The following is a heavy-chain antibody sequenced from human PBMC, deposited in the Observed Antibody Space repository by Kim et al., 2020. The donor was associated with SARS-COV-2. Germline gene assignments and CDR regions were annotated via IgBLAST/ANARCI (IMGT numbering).Heavy chain of an antibody. V-gene: IGHV4-31*03. J-gene: IGHJ3*02. Sequence: SETLSLTCTVSGGSISSGGYYWSWIRQHPGKGLEWIGYIYYSGSTYYNPSLKSRVTISVDTSKNQFSLKLSSVTAADTAVYYCARAPITTIVVVQAFDIWGQGTMVTVSS. D-gene: IGHD3-22*01. CDR3: ARAPITTIVVVQAFDI. CDR1: GGSISSGGYY. CDR2: IYYSGST.